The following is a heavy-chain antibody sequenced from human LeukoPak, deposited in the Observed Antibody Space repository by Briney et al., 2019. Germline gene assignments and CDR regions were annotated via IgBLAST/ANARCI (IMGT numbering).Heavy chain of an antibody. J-gene: IGHJ6*02. CDR3: ARRAYDFWSGSQIYGMDV. V-gene: IGHV1-8*01. CDR2: MSPNSGNT. CDR1: GYTFTSYD. Sequence: ASVTVSCKTSGYTFTSYDINWVRQATGQGLEWMGWMSPNSGNTGYAQKFQGRVTMTRNTSISTAYMELSSLRSEGTAVYYCARRAYDFWSGSQIYGMDVWGQGTTVTVSS. D-gene: IGHD3-3*01.